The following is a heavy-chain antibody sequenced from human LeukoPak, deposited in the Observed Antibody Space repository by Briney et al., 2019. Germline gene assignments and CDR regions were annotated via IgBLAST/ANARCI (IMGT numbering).Heavy chain of an antibody. J-gene: IGHJ4*02. CDR2: MNPNSGNT. CDR1: GYTLKNYD. Sequence: ASAKVSCKASGYTLKNYDINWVRQATGQGLEWMGWMNPNSGNTGFAQKFQDRVSMTRDTSINTACMELTSLRSGDTAVYYCARAAPGGLHGYSFDYWGQGTVDTVYS. D-gene: IGHD5-24*01. V-gene: IGHV1-8*02. CDR3: ARAAPGGLHGYSFDY.